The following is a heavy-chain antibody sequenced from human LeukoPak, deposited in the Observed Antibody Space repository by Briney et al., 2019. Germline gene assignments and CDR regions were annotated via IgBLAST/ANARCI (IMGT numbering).Heavy chain of an antibody. Sequence: GGSLRLSCTASGFTFGDYAMSWFRQAPGKGLEWVGFIRSKAYGGTTEYAASMKGRFTISRDDSKSIAYLQMNSLKTEDTAVYYCTRENDATYSGSYYGDYFDYWGQGTLVTVSS. CDR2: IRSKAYGGTT. CDR3: TRENDATYSGSYYGDYFDY. D-gene: IGHD1-26*01. V-gene: IGHV3-49*03. CDR1: GFTFGDYA. J-gene: IGHJ4*02.